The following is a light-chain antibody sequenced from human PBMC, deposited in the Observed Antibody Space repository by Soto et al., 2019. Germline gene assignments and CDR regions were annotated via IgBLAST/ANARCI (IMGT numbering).Light chain of an antibody. CDR2: EVS. Sequence: DVVMTQTPLSLSVAPGQPASISCKSSQSLLHITGETFLFWCLQKPGQSPQLLIYEVSTRVSGVPGRFSGSGSGTDFTLEISRVETDDVGIYYCMQSTQLPPTVGQGTRLEIK. CDR1: QSLLHITGETF. V-gene: IGKV2D-29*02. J-gene: IGKJ5*01. CDR3: MQSTQLPPT.